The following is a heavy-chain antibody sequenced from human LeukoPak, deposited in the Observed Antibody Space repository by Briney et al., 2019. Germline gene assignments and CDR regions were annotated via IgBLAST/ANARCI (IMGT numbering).Heavy chain of an antibody. Sequence: GGSLSLSCAASGFTFSSYWMSWVRQAPGKGLEWVANIKQDGSEKYYVDSVKGRFTISRDNAKNSLYLQMNSLRAEDTAVYYCAKVDVAGGIDYWGQGTLVTVSS. CDR2: IKQDGSEK. D-gene: IGHD6-19*01. CDR3: AKVDVAGGIDY. CDR1: GFTFSSYW. J-gene: IGHJ4*02. V-gene: IGHV3-7*03.